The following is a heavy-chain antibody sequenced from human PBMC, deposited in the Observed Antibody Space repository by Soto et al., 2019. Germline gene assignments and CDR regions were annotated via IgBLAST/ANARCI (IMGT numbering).Heavy chain of an antibody. V-gene: IGHV3-53*04. CDR3: ARDWTDAFDI. Sequence: EVQLVESGGGLVQPGGSLRLSCAASGFTVSSNYMSWVRQAQGKGLEWVSVIYSGGSTYYADSVKGRFTISRHNSKNTLYLQMNSLRAEDTAVYYCARDWTDAFDIWGQGTMVTVSS. CDR1: GFTVSSNY. D-gene: IGHD3-3*01. J-gene: IGHJ3*02. CDR2: IYSGGST.